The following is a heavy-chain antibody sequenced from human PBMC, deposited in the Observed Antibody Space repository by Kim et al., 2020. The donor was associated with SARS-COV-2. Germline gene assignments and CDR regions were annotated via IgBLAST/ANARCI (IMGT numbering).Heavy chain of an antibody. V-gene: IGHV3-33*01. CDR2: IWYDGSNK. D-gene: IGHD3-10*01. CDR3: ARDLRLVVRGSHYGMDV. CDR1: GFTFSSYG. J-gene: IGHJ6*02. Sequence: GGSLRLSCAASGFTFSSYGMHWVRQAPGKGLEWVAVIWYDGSNKYYADSVKGRFTISRDNSKNTLYLQMNSLRAEDTAVYYCARDLRLVVRGSHYGMDVWGEGTPVPVSS.